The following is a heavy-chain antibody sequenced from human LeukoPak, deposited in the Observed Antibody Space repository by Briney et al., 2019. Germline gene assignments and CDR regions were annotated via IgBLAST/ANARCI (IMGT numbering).Heavy chain of an antibody. D-gene: IGHD3-3*01. CDR1: GGSISSYY. V-gene: IGHV4-4*09. CDR3: ASSTPITYYDFWSGLDYYYYMDV. CDR2: IYTSGST. J-gene: IGHJ6*03. Sequence: PSETLSLTCTVSGGSISSYYWSRIRQPPGKGLEWIGYIYTSGSTNYNPSLKSRVTISVDTSKNQFSLKLSSVTAADTAVYYCASSTPITYYDFWSGLDYYYYMDVWGKGTTVTVSS.